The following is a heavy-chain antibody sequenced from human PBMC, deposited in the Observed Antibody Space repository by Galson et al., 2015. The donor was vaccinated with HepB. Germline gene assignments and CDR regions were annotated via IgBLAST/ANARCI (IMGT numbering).Heavy chain of an antibody. D-gene: IGHD2-15*01. CDR3: AKVGPDPVVVAASPIDY. Sequence: SLRLSCAASGFTFSSYGMHWVRQAPGKGLEWVAVISYDGSNKYYADSVKGRFTISRDNSKNTLYLQMNSLRAEDTAVYYCAKVGPDPVVVAASPIDYWGQGTLVTVSS. J-gene: IGHJ4*02. CDR1: GFTFSSYG. V-gene: IGHV3-30*18. CDR2: ISYDGSNK.